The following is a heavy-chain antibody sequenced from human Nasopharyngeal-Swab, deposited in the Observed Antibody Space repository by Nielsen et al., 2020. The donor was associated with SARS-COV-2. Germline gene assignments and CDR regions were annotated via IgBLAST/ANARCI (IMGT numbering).Heavy chain of an antibody. CDR1: GFTFRNYV. CDR3: ARAAILSYAFDI. J-gene: IGHJ3*02. Sequence: LSLTCSASGFTFRNYVMNWVRQAPGRGLEWVSAISPSGDTTHDADSVKGRFTISRDNSKNTLYLQLNSLRAEDTAIYYCARAAILSYAFDIWGQGTMVTVSS. CDR2: ISPSGDTT. D-gene: IGHD2-15*01. V-gene: IGHV3-23*01.